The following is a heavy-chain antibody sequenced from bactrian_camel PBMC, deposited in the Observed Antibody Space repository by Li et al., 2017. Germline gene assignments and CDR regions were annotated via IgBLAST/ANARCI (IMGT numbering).Heavy chain of an antibody. V-gene: IGHV3S25*01. D-gene: IGHD1*01. Sequence: QLVESGGGLVQPGGSLRLSCAASGFTFSNYWMNWVRQVPEKGLEWVSSTNDAGGITYYEDSVKGRFTISRDNAKNTVYLQMNSLKPEDTAVYYCVRYWRTVVCVTPGDSWGQGTQVTVS. CDR1: GFTFSNYW. J-gene: IGHJ4*01. CDR3: VRYWRTVVCVTPGDS. CDR2: TNDAGGIT.